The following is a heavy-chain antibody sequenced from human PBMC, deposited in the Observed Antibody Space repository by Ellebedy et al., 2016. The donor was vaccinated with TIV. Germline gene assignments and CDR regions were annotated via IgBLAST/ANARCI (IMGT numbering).Heavy chain of an antibody. D-gene: IGHD5-24*01. Sequence: GESLKISCAASGFTFSSFGMHWVRQAPGKGLEWVAFIWFDGSNKYYVESVKGRFTISRDNSRNTLYLQMNRLRAEDTAVYYCARDGEEMATISDYWGQGTLVTVSS. CDR1: GFTFSSFG. CDR3: ARDGEEMATISDY. CDR2: IWFDGSNK. J-gene: IGHJ4*02. V-gene: IGHV3-33*01.